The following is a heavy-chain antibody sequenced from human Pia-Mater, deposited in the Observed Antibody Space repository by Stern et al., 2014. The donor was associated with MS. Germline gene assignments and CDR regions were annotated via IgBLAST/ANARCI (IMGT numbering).Heavy chain of an antibody. CDR1: GFTFSTYA. Sequence: DQLVESGGGVVQPGRSLRLSCATSGFTFSTYAIHWVRQAPGKGLEWVAGISYDGNNQYYADSVKGRFTISRDNSKNTPYLQMNSLTDEDTAVYYCARDPLAGTGAYFDYWGQGALFTVSS. J-gene: IGHJ4*02. D-gene: IGHD6-19*01. CDR2: ISYDGNNQ. V-gene: IGHV3-30-3*01. CDR3: ARDPLAGTGAYFDY.